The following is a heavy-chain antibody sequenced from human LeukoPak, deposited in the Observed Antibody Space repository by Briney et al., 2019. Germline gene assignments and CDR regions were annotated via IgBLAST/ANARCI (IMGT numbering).Heavy chain of an antibody. CDR1: GFTFSSYA. V-gene: IGHV3-30*04. Sequence: PGGSLRLSCAASGFTFSSYAMHWVRQAPGKGLEGVAVISYDGSNKYYADSVKGRFTISRDNSKNTLYLQMNSLTAEDTAVYYCARDPRSAYSSSLPATFDPWGQGTLVTVSS. J-gene: IGHJ5*02. CDR3: ARDPRSAYSSSLPATFDP. CDR2: ISYDGSNK. D-gene: IGHD6-6*01.